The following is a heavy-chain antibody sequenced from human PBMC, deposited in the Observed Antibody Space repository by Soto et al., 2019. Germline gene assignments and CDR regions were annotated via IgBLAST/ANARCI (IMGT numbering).Heavy chain of an antibody. V-gene: IGHV3-66*01. D-gene: IGHD4-17*01. J-gene: IGHJ3*02. Sequence: GGSLRLSCAASGFTVSSNYMSWVRQAPGKGLEWVSVIYSGGSTYYADSVKGRFTISRDNSKNTLYLQMNSLRAEDTAVYYCAREGRDDYGDYGRYAFDIWGQGTMVTVSS. CDR3: AREGRDDYGDYGRYAFDI. CDR2: IYSGGST. CDR1: GFTVSSNY.